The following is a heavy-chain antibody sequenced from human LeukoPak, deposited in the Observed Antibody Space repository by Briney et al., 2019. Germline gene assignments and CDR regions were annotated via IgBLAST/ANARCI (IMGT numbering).Heavy chain of an antibody. CDR1: GGTFSSYT. CDR3: VSARTGSYIPSDY. V-gene: IGHV1-69*02. J-gene: IGHJ4*02. Sequence: GASVKVSCKASGGTFSSYTISWVRQAPGQGLEWMGRIIPILGIANYAQKFQGRVTITADKSTSTAYMELSSLRSEDTAVYYCVSARTGSYIPSDYWGQGTLVTVSS. CDR2: IIPILGIA. D-gene: IGHD3-10*01.